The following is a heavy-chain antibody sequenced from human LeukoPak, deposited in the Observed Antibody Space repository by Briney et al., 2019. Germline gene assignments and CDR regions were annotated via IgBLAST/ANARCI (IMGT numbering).Heavy chain of an antibody. CDR2: IYYSGST. J-gene: IGHJ5*02. V-gene: IGHV4-59*08. CDR3: ARHNYGSGRNRFDP. D-gene: IGHD3-10*01. Sequence: SETLSLTCTVSGGSISSYYWSWIRQPPGKGLEWIGYIYYSGSTNYNPSLKSRVTISVNTSKNQFSLKLSSVTAADTAVYYCARHNYGSGRNRFDPWGQGTLVTVSS. CDR1: GGSISSYY.